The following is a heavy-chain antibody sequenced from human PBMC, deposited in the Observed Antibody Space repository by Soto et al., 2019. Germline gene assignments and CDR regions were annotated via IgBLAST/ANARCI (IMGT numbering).Heavy chain of an antibody. V-gene: IGHV3-74*01. D-gene: IGHD2-15*01. J-gene: IGHJ3*02. CDR3: ARDREVVDTAGDFDI. Sequence: GGSLRLSCAASGFIFSNYRMHWVRQAPGKGLVWVSRIKNDGSSTNYADSVKGRFTISRDNAKKTLYLQMNSLRVEDTAVYYCARDREVVDTAGDFDIWGQGTMVIVSS. CDR2: IKNDGSST. CDR1: GFIFSNYR.